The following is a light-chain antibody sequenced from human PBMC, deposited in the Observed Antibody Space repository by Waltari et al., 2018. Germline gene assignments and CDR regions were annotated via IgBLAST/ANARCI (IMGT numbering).Light chain of an antibody. J-gene: IGKJ2*01. CDR1: QNLRLSR. Sequence: VLTQSPGTLSLSPGERATLSCRASQNLRLSRLAWYQVKPGQAPRLLIYAASIRATAIPDRFSGSGSGTDFSLTISRVEPEDFAVYYCQQYGSSILYTFGQGTKLEIQ. CDR3: QQYGSSILYT. V-gene: IGKV3-20*01. CDR2: AAS.